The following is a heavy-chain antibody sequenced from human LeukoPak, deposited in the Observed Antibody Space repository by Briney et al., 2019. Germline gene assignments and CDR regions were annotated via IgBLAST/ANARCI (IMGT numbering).Heavy chain of an antibody. Sequence: AETLSLTCTLSGHFITGYYWRWIRQAPGKGRAGVGYVYYGGITEYNPSLRTRVTISLDMSRNHFSLNLTSVTAADTAVYYGATITGTVFDNWGQGTLVTVSS. CDR2: VYYGGIT. V-gene: IGHV4-59*01. D-gene: IGHD1-1*01. CDR3: ATITGTVFDN. J-gene: IGHJ4*02. CDR1: GHFITGYY.